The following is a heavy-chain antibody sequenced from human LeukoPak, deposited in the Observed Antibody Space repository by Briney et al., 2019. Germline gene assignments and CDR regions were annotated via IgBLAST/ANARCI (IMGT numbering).Heavy chain of an antibody. V-gene: IGHV1-2*02. CDR2: INPNSGGT. D-gene: IGHD4-23*01. J-gene: IGHJ4*02. CDR3: ASSGGVVTLLSPVPTAY. CDR1: GYTFTGYY. Sequence: ASVKVSCKASGYTFTGYYMHWLRQAPGQGLEWMGWINPNSGGTNYAQKFQGRVTMTRDTSISTAYMELSRLRSDDTAVYYCASSGGVVTLLSPVPTAYWGQGTMVTVSS.